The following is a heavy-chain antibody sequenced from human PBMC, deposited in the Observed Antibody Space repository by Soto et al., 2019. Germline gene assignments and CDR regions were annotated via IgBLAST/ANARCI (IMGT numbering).Heavy chain of an antibody. CDR2: IYYSGST. Sequence: QVQLQESGPGLVKPSQTLSLTCTVSGGSISSGGYYWSWIRQHPGKGLEWIGYIYYSGSTYYNPSRKSQVTISVDTSKNQFSLKLSSVTAADTAVYYCARGQEEVPAATEHYYGMDVWGQGTTVTVSS. D-gene: IGHD2-2*01. CDR3: ARGQEEVPAATEHYYGMDV. J-gene: IGHJ6*02. CDR1: GGSISSGGYY. V-gene: IGHV4-31*01.